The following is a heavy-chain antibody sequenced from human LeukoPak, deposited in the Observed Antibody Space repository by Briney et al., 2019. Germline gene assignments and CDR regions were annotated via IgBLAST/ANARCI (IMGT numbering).Heavy chain of an antibody. D-gene: IGHD2-2*01. J-gene: IGHJ4*02. Sequence: GGSLRLSCTASGFTFGDYAMSWVRQAPGKGLEWVGFIRSKAYGGTTEYAASVKGRFTISRDDSKSIAYLQMNSLKTEDTAVYYCARAPTVLVGYCSSSSCQADYWGQGTLVTVSS. V-gene: IGHV3-49*04. CDR2: IRSKAYGGTT. CDR3: ARAPTVLVGYCSSSSCQADY. CDR1: GFTFGDYA.